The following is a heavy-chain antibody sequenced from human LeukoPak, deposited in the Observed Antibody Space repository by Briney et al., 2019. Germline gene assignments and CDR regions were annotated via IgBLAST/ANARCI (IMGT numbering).Heavy chain of an antibody. CDR2: IYYSGST. CDR1: GGSISSYY. D-gene: IGHD3-22*01. V-gene: IGHV4-59*01. CDR3: ARGRGVVRTVY. Sequence: PSETLSLTCTVSGGSISSYYWSWIRQPPGKGLEWIGYIYYSGSTNYNPSLKSRVTISVDTSKNQFSLKLSSVTAADTAVYYCARGRGVVRTVYWGQGTLVTVSS. J-gene: IGHJ4*02.